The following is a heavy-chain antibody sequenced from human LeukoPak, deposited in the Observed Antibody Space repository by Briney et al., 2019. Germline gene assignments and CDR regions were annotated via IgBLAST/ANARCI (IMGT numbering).Heavy chain of an antibody. D-gene: IGHD3-22*01. CDR1: GYIFTNYY. CDR2: ITPSGGST. J-gene: IGHJ4*02. CDR3: ARSLNGYYSSFDY. V-gene: IGHV1-46*01. Sequence: GASVKVSCKASGYIFTNYYMHWVRQAPGQGLEWMGIITPSGGSTTYAQKFQGRVTMTRDTSTGTVYMELSSLRSEDTAVYYCARSLNGYYSSFDYWGQGTLVTVSS.